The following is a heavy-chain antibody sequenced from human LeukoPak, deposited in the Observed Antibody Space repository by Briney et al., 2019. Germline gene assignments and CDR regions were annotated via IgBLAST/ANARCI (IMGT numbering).Heavy chain of an antibody. V-gene: IGHV3-21*01. J-gene: IGHJ4*02. D-gene: IGHD6-13*01. CDR1: GFTFSTYT. CDR2: ISASSSYI. Sequence: GGSLRLSCAASGFTFSTYTMNWVRQSPGRGLEWVSSISASSSYIYYADSVKGRFTISRDNAKNSLYLQVNSLRAEDTAVYYCARGGQTSSWFWVDWGQGTLVTVSS. CDR3: ARGGQTSSWFWVD.